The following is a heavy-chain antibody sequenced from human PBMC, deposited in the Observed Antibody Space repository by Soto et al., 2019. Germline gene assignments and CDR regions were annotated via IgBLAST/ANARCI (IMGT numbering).Heavy chain of an antibody. CDR3: AKDDRYNWNDGYFDY. J-gene: IGHJ4*02. CDR2: ISGRGGST. Sequence: GESLKISCAASRFTFSSYAMSWVRQAPGKGLEWVSGISGRGGSTYYADSVKGRFTISRDNSKNTLYLQMNSLRAEDTAVYYCAKDDRYNWNDGYFDYWGQGTLVTVSS. D-gene: IGHD1-20*01. CDR1: RFTFSSYA. V-gene: IGHV3-23*01.